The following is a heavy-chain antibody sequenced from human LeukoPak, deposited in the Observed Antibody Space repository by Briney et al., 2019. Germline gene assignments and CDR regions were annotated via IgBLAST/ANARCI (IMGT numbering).Heavy chain of an antibody. Sequence: PGGSLRLSCAASGFTFSNYGMSWVRQAPGKGLEWVSGIGSSGGSTYYADSVKGRFTISRDNSKNTLYLQMNSLRAEDTAVYYCAKDPNFYYCMDVWGKGTTVTISS. CDR3: AKDPNFYYCMDV. CDR1: GFTFSNYG. V-gene: IGHV3-23*01. J-gene: IGHJ6*03. CDR2: IGSSGGST.